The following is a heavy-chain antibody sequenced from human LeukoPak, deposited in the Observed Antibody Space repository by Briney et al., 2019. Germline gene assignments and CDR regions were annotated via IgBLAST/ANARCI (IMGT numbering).Heavy chain of an antibody. J-gene: IGHJ4*02. Sequence: PGKSLKISCKGSGYSFTIYWIGWVRQMPGKGLEWMGIIFPGDSDTRYSPSFQGQVTISADKSISTAYLQWSSLKASDTAMYYCARQWGDCSSTSCYSAYWGQGTLVTVSS. V-gene: IGHV5-51*01. CDR1: GYSFTIYW. CDR2: IFPGDSDT. CDR3: ARQWGDCSSTSCYSAY. D-gene: IGHD2-2*01.